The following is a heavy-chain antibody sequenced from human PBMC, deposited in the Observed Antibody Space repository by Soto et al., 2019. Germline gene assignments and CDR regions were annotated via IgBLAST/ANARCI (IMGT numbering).Heavy chain of an antibody. V-gene: IGHV3-23*01. Sequence: GGSLRLSCAASGFTFSIFDMSWVRQAPGKGLEWVSEISGRGGSTYYADSVQGRFTISRDNSKNTLYLQMNSLRAEDTAVYFCAKDRDSNTPGYMDAWGKGTTVTVSS. CDR1: GFTFSIFD. J-gene: IGHJ6*04. D-gene: IGHD3-10*01. CDR3: AKDRDSNTPGYMDA. CDR2: ISGRGGST.